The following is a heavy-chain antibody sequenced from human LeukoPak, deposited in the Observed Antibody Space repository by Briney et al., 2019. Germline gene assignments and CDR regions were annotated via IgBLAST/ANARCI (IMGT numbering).Heavy chain of an antibody. CDR1: GGSISSYY. J-gene: IGHJ6*02. Sequence: SETLSLTCTVSGGSISSYYGSWIRQPPGKGREGIGYIYYSGSTNYNPSLKSRVTISVDTSKNQFSLKLSSVTAADTAVYYCARQEGYYDILTGYSPYGMDVWGQGTTVTVSS. CDR2: IYYSGST. CDR3: ARQEGYYDILTGYSPYGMDV. V-gene: IGHV4-59*08. D-gene: IGHD3-9*01.